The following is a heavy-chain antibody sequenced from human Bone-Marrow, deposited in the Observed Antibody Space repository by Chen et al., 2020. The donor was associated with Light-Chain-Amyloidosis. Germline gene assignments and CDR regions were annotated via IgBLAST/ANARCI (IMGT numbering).Heavy chain of an antibody. J-gene: IGHJ4*02. V-gene: IGHV5-51*01. D-gene: IGHD5-12*01. CDR3: ARRRDGYNFDY. Sequence: EVQLEKSGPEVKKHGESLKISCKGSGYTFPNYWIGGVRQMPGKCLEWMGVIYPDDSDARYSPSFEGQVTIAADKSITTAYLQWRSLKASDTAMYYCARRRDGYNFDYWGQGTLVTVSS. CDR1: GYTFPNYW. CDR2: IYPDDSDA.